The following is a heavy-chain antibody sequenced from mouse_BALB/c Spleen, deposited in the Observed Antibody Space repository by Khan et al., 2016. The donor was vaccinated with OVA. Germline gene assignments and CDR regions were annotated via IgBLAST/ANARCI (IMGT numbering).Heavy chain of an antibody. CDR1: GYSITSGYY. CDR3: ARDDYYYGSSYEG. D-gene: IGHD1-1*01. CDR2: ISYDGSN. V-gene: IGHV3-6*02. J-gene: IGHJ2*01. Sequence: EVQLQESGPGLVKPSQSLSLTCSVTGYSITSGYYWNWIRQFPGNKLEWMGYISYDGSNNYNPSLKNRISITRDTSKNQFFLKLNSVTTEDTATYYCARDDYYYGSSYEGWRQGTTLTVSS.